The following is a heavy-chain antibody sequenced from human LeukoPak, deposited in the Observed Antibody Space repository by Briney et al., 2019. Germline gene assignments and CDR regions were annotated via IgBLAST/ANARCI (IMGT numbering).Heavy chain of an antibody. Sequence: GGSLRLSCAASGFTFSNAWMSWVRQAPGKGLEWVGRIESKTDGGTTDYAAPVKGRFTISRDDSKNTLYLQMNSLKTEDTAVYYCTTGYYDFWSGYYTNWGQGTLVTVSS. CDR1: GFTFSNAW. CDR3: TTGYYDFWSGYYTN. V-gene: IGHV3-15*04. J-gene: IGHJ4*02. CDR2: IESKTDGGTT. D-gene: IGHD3-3*01.